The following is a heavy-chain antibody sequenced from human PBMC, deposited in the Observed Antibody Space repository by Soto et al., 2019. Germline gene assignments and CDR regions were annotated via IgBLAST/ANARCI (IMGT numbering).Heavy chain of an antibody. CDR2: INPSGGST. D-gene: IGHD2-15*01. Sequence: ASVKVSCKASGYTFTSYYMHWVRQAPGQGLEWMGIINPSGGSTSYAQKFQGRVTMTRDTSTSTVYMELSSLRSEDTAVYYCATLGYCSGGSCYSDYFDYWGQGTLVTVSS. CDR3: ATLGYCSGGSCYSDYFDY. CDR1: GYTFTSYY. V-gene: IGHV1-46*01. J-gene: IGHJ4*02.